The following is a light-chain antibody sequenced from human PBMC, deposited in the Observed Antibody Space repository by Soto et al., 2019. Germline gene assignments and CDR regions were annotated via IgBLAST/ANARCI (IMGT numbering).Light chain of an antibody. CDR1: SSNIGAGYD. CDR3: QSHDSSLSGWV. V-gene: IGLV1-40*01. J-gene: IGLJ3*02. Sequence: QSVLTQPPSVSGAPGQRVTISCTGSSSNIGAGYDVHWYHQLPGTAPKLLIYGNNNRPSGVPDRFSGSKSGTSASLAITGLQAEDEADYYCQSHDSSLSGWVFGGWTKVTVL. CDR2: GNN.